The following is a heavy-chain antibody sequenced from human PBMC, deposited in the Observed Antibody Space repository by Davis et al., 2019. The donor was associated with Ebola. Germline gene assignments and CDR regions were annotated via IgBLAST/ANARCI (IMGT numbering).Heavy chain of an antibody. V-gene: IGHV1-8*01. CDR2: MNPNSGNT. CDR1: GYTFSNYD. CDR3: ARAPTWSQINYYCFDY. D-gene: IGHD3-10*01. Sequence: ASVTVSCKASGYTFSNYDINWVRQATGQGLEWMGWMNPNSGNTGHAQKFQGRVTMTRNTSLSTVYMELSSLRSEDTAVYYCARAPTWSQINYYCFDYWGQGTLVTVSS. J-gene: IGHJ4*02.